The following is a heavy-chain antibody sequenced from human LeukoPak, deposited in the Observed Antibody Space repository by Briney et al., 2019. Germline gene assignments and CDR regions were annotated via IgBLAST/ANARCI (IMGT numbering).Heavy chain of an antibody. V-gene: IGHV5-10-1*01. CDR2: IDPSDSYT. Sequence: PGGSLRLSCKGSGYSFTSYWISWVRQMPGKGLEWMGRIDPSDSYTNYSPSFQGHVTISADKSTSTAYLQWSSLKASDTAMYYCAIRGGSGAEGSFDYWGQGTLVTVSS. CDR3: AIRGGSGAEGSFDY. CDR1: GYSFTSYW. D-gene: IGHD3-3*01. J-gene: IGHJ4*02.